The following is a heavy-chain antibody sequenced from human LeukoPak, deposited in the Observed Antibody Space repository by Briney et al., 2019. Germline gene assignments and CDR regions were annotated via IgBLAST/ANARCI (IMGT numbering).Heavy chain of an antibody. V-gene: IGHV4-39*07. Sequence: SETVSLTCTVSGGSISSSSEYWGWLRQPPGTGVERIGSIYYSGSTYYNPSPKSRVTISVDTSKNQFSLKLSSVTAADTAVYYCARTTYYYYYIDFWGKGTTVTVSS. CDR1: GGSISSSSEY. CDR2: IYYSGST. J-gene: IGHJ6*03. CDR3: ARTTYYYYYIDF. D-gene: IGHD4-11*01.